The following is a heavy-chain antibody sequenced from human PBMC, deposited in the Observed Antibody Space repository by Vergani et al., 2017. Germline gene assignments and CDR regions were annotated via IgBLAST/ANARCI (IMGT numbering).Heavy chain of an antibody. J-gene: IGHJ6*02. CDR1: GFTFSSYS. CDR2: ISSSSGAI. D-gene: IGHD6-13*01. Sequence: EVQLVESGGGLVQPGGSLRLSCAASGFTFSSYSMNWVRQAPGKGLEWVSYISSSSGAIDYADSVKGRFTISRDNAKNSLYLQMNSLRAEDTAVYYCARAIAARRGRYYYGMDVWGQGTTVTVSS. CDR3: ARAIAARRGRYYYGMDV. V-gene: IGHV3-48*01.